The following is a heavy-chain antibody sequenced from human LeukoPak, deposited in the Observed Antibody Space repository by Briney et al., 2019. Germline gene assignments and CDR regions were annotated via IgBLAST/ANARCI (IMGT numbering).Heavy chain of an antibody. CDR2: IHYSGST. CDR1: GASITSSNYY. CDR3: ARTTEGGYTYDYFYYYYMDV. J-gene: IGHJ6*03. D-gene: IGHD5-18*01. V-gene: IGHV4-61*05. Sequence: PSETLSLTCAVSGASITSSNYYWGWVRQSPGKGLEWIGYIHYSGSTNYNPSLKSRLTISVDTSKNQFSPKLTSVTAADTAVYYCARTTEGGYTYDYFYYYYMDVWGKGTTVTISS.